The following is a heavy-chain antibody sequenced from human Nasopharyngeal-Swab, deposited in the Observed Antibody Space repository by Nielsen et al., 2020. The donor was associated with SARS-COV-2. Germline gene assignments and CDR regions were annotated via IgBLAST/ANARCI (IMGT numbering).Heavy chain of an antibody. CDR2: IYSGGST. D-gene: IGHD3-22*01. CDR3: ARETDSSGYYYGY. CDR1: GFTVSSNY. J-gene: IGHJ4*02. V-gene: IGHV3-53*01. Sequence: ESLKISCAASGFTVSSNYMSWVRQAPGKGLEWVSVIYSGGSTYYADSVKGRFTISRDNSKNTLYLQMNSLRAEDTAVYYCARETDSSGYYYGYWGQGTLVTVSS.